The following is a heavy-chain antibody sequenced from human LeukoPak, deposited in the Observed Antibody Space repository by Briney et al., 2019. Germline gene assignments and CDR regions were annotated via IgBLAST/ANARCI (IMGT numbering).Heavy chain of an antibody. D-gene: IGHD3-22*01. CDR1: GGTFSSYA. J-gene: IGHJ4*02. CDR3: VGYYDSSGYFY. V-gene: IGHV1-69*05. CDR2: IIPIFGTA. Sequence: VASVKVSCKASGGTFSSYAISWVRQAPGQGLEWMGGIIPIFGTANYAQKFQGRVTITTDESTSTAYMELSSLRSEDTAVYYCVGYYDSSGYFYWGQGTLVTVSS.